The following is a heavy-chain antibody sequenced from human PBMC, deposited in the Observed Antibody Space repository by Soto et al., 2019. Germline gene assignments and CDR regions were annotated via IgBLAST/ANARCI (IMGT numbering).Heavy chain of an antibody. D-gene: IGHD2-2*02. CDR3: AGGAVVVPAAIGWFDP. CDR1: GGSISSYY. J-gene: IGHJ5*02. Sequence: SETLSLTCTVSGGSISSYYWSWIRQPPGKGLEWIGYIYYSGSTNYNPSLKSRVTISVDTSKNQFSLKLSSVTAADTTVYYCAGGAVVVPAAIGWFDPWGQGTLVTVSS. V-gene: IGHV4-59*01. CDR2: IYYSGST.